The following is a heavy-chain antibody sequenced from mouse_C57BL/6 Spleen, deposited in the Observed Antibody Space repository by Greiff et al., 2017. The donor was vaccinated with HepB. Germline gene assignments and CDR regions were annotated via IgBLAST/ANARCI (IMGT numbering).Heavy chain of an antibody. CDR3: ARDRDYYGTLDY. D-gene: IGHD1-1*01. Sequence: ESGPGLVKPSQSLSLTCSVTGYSITSGYYWNWIRQFPGNKLEWMGYISYDGSNNYNPSLKNRISITRDTSKNQFFLKLNSVTTEDTATYYCARDRDYYGTLDYWGQGTTLTVSS. V-gene: IGHV3-6*01. CDR2: ISYDGSN. J-gene: IGHJ2*01. CDR1: GYSITSGYY.